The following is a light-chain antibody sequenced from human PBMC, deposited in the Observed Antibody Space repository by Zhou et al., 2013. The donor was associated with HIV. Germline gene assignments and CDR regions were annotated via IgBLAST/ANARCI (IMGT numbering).Light chain of an antibody. Sequence: EIVLTQSPGTLSLSPGERAALSCRASQSVSNNFLAWYQQKPGQAPRLLIYGASSRATGIPDRFSGSGSGTDFTLTISRLEPEDFAVXSCQQYGSSPRTFGQGTKVEIK. CDR1: QSVSNNF. V-gene: IGKV3-20*01. J-gene: IGKJ1*01. CDR2: GAS. CDR3: QQYGSSPRT.